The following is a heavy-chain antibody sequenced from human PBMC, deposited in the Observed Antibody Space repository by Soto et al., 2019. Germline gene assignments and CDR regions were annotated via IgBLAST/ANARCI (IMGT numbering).Heavy chain of an antibody. CDR3: AREGVFVAARYFDY. Sequence: PGGSLRLSCAASGFTFNNYAMNWVRQAPGKGLEWVATISGTGGSTYYADSVKGRFTISRDNAKNTLYLQMNSLRAVDLAVYYCAREGVFVAARYFDYWGQGTLVTVSS. CDR2: ISGTGGST. V-gene: IGHV3-23*01. J-gene: IGHJ4*02. D-gene: IGHD6-6*01. CDR1: GFTFNNYA.